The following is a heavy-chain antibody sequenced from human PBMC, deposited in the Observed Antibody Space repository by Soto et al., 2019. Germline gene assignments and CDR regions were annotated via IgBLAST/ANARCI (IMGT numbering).Heavy chain of an antibody. CDR3: ARSPGGYYID. CDR2: IDSDGSST. CDR1: GFTFSSYW. Sequence: PGGSLRLSCAASGFTFSSYWMHWVRQPPGKGLVWVSHIDSDGSSTTYADSVKGRFTISRDNAKNTLYLQMNSLRAEDTAVYYCARSPGGYYIDWGQGTMVTVSS. D-gene: IGHD3-9*01. J-gene: IGHJ3*01. V-gene: IGHV3-74*01.